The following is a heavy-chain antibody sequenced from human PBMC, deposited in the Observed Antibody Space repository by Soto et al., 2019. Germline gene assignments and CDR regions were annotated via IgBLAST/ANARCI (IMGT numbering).Heavy chain of an antibody. J-gene: IGHJ6*03. V-gene: IGHV3-11*01. D-gene: IGHD2-15*01. CDR1: GFSFSHYY. CDR3: ANLAQNQHPYMHV. CDR2: ISTSGSST. Sequence: PWGSLRLSCTASGFSFSHYYMSLIRQAPGKGPEWVSLISTSGSSTDYADSGEGRFTISRDNAKNSLSLQMNSLRAEDTAVYFCANLAQNQHPYMHVWRQGLMVTLS.